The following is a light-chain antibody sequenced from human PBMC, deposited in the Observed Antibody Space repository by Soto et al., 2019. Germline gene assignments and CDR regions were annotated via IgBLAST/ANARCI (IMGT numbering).Light chain of an antibody. V-gene: IGLV1-44*01. J-gene: IGLJ2*01. CDR3: AAWDDSLHGVV. CDR2: SNN. Sequence: QSVLTQPPSASGTPGQRVTISCSGSSSNIGSNTVNWYQQLPGTAPKLLIYSNNQRPSGVPDRLSGSKSGTSASLAISGLQSEDEADYYCAAWDDSLHGVVFGGGTKLTVL. CDR1: SSNIGSNT.